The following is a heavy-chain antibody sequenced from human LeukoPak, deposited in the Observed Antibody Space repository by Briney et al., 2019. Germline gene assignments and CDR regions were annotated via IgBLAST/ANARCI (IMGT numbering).Heavy chain of an antibody. V-gene: IGHV3-48*03. CDR3: ARDRGYCSSTSCAYYFDY. CDR2: ITSGGSTI. D-gene: IGHD2-2*01. CDR1: GFTFSSYE. Sequence: PGGSLRLSCAVSGFTFSSYEMNWVRQAPGKGLEWLSYITSGGSTIYYADSVKGRFTISRDNAKNSLYLQMNSLRPEDPAIYYCARDRGYCSSTSCAYYFDYWGQEPLVPVPS. J-gene: IGHJ4*02.